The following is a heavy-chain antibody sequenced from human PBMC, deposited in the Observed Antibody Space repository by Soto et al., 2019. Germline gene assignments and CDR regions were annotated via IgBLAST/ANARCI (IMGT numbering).Heavy chain of an antibody. V-gene: IGHV5-10-1*01. D-gene: IGHD3-10*01. CDR2: VDPSDSYT. CDR3: ASDGSGSYYGMDV. CDR1: GYSFTSYW. Sequence: GESLKISCKGSGYSFTSYWISWVRQMPGKGLEWRGRVDPSDSYTNYSPSFQGHVTISADKSISTAYLQWSSLKASDTAMYYCASDGSGSYYGMDVWGQGTTVTVAS. J-gene: IGHJ6*02.